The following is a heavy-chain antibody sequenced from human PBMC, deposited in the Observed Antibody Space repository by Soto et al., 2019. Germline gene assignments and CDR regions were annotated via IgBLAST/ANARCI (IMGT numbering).Heavy chain of an antibody. V-gene: IGHV4-59*01. CDR3: ARGYYDSNGQSNTFDI. D-gene: IGHD3-22*01. CDR2: VYYSGST. CDR1: DVSFSGYY. Sequence: SETLSLTCGVSDVSFSGYYWSWIRQPPGKGLEWIGYVYYSGSTNYNPSLKSRVTISVDAAKNQFSLKLSSVTAADTAVYYCARGYYDSNGQSNTFDIWGQGTMVTVS. J-gene: IGHJ3*02.